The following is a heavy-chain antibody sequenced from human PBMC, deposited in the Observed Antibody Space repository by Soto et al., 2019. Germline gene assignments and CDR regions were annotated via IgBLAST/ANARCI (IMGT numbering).Heavy chain of an antibody. Sequence: EVQLVESGGGLVKPGGSLRLSCAASGFASRDFSIKWVRQAREKGLQWVSSTFNYSPNLYYANSVKGRVNSARQKAMNAVQVQMDTLRVDGTAVYYCAREGGFCCGGSCFGVAFALWG. J-gene: IGHJ3*01. V-gene: IGHV3-21*01. CDR1: GFASRDFS. CDR3: AREGGFCCGGSCFGVAFAL. CDR2: TFNYSPNL. D-gene: IGHD2-15*01.